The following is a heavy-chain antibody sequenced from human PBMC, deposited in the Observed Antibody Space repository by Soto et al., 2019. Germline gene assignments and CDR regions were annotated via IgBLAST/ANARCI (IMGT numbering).Heavy chain of an antibody. Sequence: GGSLRLSCAASGFTFSSCWMSWVRQAPGKGLEWVANIKQDGSEKYYVDSVKGRFTISRDNAKNSLYLQMNSLRAEDTAVYYCARIKVRGVISPFFDYWGQGTLVTVSS. CDR2: IKQDGSEK. V-gene: IGHV3-7*01. CDR3: ARIKVRGVISPFFDY. J-gene: IGHJ4*02. CDR1: GFTFSSCW. D-gene: IGHD3-10*01.